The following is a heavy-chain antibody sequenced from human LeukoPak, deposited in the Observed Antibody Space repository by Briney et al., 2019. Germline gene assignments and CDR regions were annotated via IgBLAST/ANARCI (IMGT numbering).Heavy chain of an antibody. V-gene: IGHV3-30*02. CDR3: AKDRSKSSGWLDC. D-gene: IGHD6-19*01. CDR2: IRYDGSNK. J-gene: IGHJ4*02. Sequence: GGSLRLSCAASGFTFSSYGMHWVRQAPGKGLEWVAFIRYDGSNKYYADSVKGRFTISRDNSKNTLYLQMNSLRAEDTAVYYCAKDRSKSSGWLDCWGQGTLVTVSS. CDR1: GFTFSSYG.